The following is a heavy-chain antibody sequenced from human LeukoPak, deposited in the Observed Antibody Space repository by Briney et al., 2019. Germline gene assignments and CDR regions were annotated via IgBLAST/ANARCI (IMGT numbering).Heavy chain of an antibody. CDR1: GFTFSSYA. CDR2: IRSKAYGGTT. J-gene: IGHJ4*02. Sequence: GGSLRLSCAASGFTFSSYAMSWVRQAPGKGLEWVGFIRSKAYGGTTEYAASVKGRLTISRDDSKSIAYLQMNSLKTEDTAVYYCTRDLRDFWSGYYLFDYWGQGTLVTVSS. D-gene: IGHD3-3*01. V-gene: IGHV3-49*04. CDR3: TRDLRDFWSGYYLFDY.